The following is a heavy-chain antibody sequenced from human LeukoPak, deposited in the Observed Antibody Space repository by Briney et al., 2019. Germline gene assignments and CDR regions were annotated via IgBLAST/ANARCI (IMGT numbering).Heavy chain of an antibody. Sequence: PGPQVKVSCKASGYTFTGYYMHWVRQAPGQGLEWMGWINPNSGGTNYAQKLQGRVTMTTDTSTSTAYMELRSLRSDDTAVYYCVRWDGSGSYYFFDYWGQGTLVTVSS. D-gene: IGHD3-10*01. CDR2: INPNSGGT. V-gene: IGHV1-2*02. J-gene: IGHJ4*02. CDR3: VRWDGSGSYYFFDY. CDR1: GYTFTGYY.